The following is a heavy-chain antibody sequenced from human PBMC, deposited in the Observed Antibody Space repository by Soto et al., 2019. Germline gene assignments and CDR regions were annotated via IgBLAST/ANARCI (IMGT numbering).Heavy chain of an antibody. D-gene: IGHD6-13*01. CDR1: GFTFSSYG. CDR2: ISYDGSNK. J-gene: IGHJ4*02. CDR3: AKLGSSWSL. V-gene: IGHV3-30*18. Sequence: QVQLVESGGGVVQPGRSLRLSCAASGFTFSSYGMHWVRQAPGKGLEWVAVISYDGSNKYYADSVKGRFTISRDNSKNPLYLQMNSLRAEDTAVYYCAKLGSSWSLWGQGTLVTVSS.